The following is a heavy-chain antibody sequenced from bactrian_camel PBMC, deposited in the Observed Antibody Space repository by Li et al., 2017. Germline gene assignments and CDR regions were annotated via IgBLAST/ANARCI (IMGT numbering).Heavy chain of an antibody. CDR3: ATRRAAGGHND. D-gene: IGHD7*01. J-gene: IGHJ4*01. V-gene: IGHV3S1*01. CDR2: IYAIGGST. Sequence: VQLVESGGGSVQAGGSLRLACDASGYTFSSACMGWFRQAPGKEREGVASIYAIGGSTYYADSVKGRFTISRDNAKNTLYLQMNSLKSEDTALYYCATRRAAGGHNDWGQGTQVTVS. CDR1: GYTFSSAC.